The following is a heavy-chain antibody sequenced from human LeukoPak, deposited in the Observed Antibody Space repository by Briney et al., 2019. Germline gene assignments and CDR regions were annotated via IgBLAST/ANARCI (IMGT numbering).Heavy chain of an antibody. Sequence: GGSLRLSCAASGFTFSSYWMSWVRQAPGKGLEWVANIKQDGSEKYYVDSVKGRFTISRDNSKNTLYLQMNSLRAEDTAVYYCARDRRIVGALNDAFDIWGQGTMVTVSS. D-gene: IGHD1-26*01. CDR1: GFTFSSYW. V-gene: IGHV3-7*03. CDR2: IKQDGSEK. CDR3: ARDRRIVGALNDAFDI. J-gene: IGHJ3*02.